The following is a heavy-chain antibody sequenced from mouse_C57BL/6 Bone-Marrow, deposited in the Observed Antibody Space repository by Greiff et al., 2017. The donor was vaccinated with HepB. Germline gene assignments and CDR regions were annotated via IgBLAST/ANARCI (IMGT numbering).Heavy chain of an antibody. V-gene: IGHV1-5*01. CDR2: IYPGNSDT. D-gene: IGHD2-4*01. CDR1: GYTFTSYW. CDR3: TRRSIYYDYDRAWFAY. Sequence: VQLKESGTVLARPGASVKMSCKTSGYTFTSYWMHWVKQRPGQGLEWIGAIYPGNSDTSYNQKFKGTAKLTAVTSARTAYMELSSLTNEDSAVYYCTRRSIYYDYDRAWFAYWGQGTLVTVSA. J-gene: IGHJ3*01.